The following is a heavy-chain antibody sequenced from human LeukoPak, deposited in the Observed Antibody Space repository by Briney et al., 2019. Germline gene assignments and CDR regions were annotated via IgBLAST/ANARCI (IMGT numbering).Heavy chain of an antibody. CDR2: ISGSGGST. CDR1: GFSFSTYG. CDR3: VRDGNNYRLDY. Sequence: PGGSLRLSCAASGFSFSTYGMSWVRQAPGKGLEWVSAISGSGGSTYYADSVKGGFTISRDNPKNTLYLQLDSLRDEDTAMYYCVRDGNNYRLDYWGQGTLVTVSS. D-gene: IGHD5-24*01. J-gene: IGHJ4*02. V-gene: IGHV3-23*01.